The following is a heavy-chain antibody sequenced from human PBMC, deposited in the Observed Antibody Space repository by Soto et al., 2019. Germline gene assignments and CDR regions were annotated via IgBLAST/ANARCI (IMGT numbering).Heavy chain of an antibody. J-gene: IGHJ6*02. CDR1: GYTFTGYY. D-gene: IGHD1-26*01. Sequence: KGAMASVKVSCKASGYTFTGYYMHWVRQAPGQGLEWMGWINPNSGGTNYAQKFQGWVTMTRDTSISTAYMELSRLRSDDTAVYYCARGPGIVGATTPGAYYYGMDVWGQGTTVTVSS. V-gene: IGHV1-2*04. CDR3: ARGPGIVGATTPGAYYYGMDV. CDR2: INPNSGGT.